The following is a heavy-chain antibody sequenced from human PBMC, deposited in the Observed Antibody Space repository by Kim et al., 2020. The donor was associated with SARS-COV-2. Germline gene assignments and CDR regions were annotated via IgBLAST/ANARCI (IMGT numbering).Heavy chain of an antibody. CDR2: IKQDGSEK. Sequence: GGSLRLSCAASGFTFSSYWMSWVRQAPGKGLEWVANIKQDGSEKYYVDSVKGRFTISRDNAKNSLYLQMNSLRAEDTAVYYCARYSSGYYLDFDYWGQGTLVTVSS. D-gene: IGHD3-22*01. CDR1: GFTFSSYW. J-gene: IGHJ4*02. V-gene: IGHV3-7*03. CDR3: ARYSSGYYLDFDY.